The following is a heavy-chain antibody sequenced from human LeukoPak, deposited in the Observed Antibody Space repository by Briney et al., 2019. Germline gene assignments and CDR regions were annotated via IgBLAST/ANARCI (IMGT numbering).Heavy chain of an antibody. Sequence: PSETLSLTCTVSGGSISSHYWSWIRQPPGKGLEWIGYIYYSGSTNYNPSLKSRVTISVDTSKNQFSLKLCSVTAADTAVYYCARVMGWSGYFDYWGQGTLVTVSS. D-gene: IGHD3-3*01. CDR1: GGSISSHY. V-gene: IGHV4-59*11. CDR3: ARVMGWSGYFDY. CDR2: IYYSGST. J-gene: IGHJ4*02.